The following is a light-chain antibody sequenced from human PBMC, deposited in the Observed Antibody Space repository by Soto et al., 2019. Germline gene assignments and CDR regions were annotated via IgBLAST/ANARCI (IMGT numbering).Light chain of an antibody. CDR3: SSYVGSNNFPYV. CDR1: SSDVGGYNY. CDR2: EVD. J-gene: IGLJ1*01. V-gene: IGLV2-8*01. Sequence: QSALTQPPSASGSPGQSVTISCTGTSSDVGGYNYVSWYQHHPGKAPKLIIYEVDERPSGVPDRFSGSKSGNTASLTVSGLQAEDEADYSCSSYVGSNNFPYVFGTGTKVTVL.